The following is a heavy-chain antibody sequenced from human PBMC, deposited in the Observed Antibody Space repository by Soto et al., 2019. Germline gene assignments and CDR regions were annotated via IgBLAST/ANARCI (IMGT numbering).Heavy chain of an antibody. J-gene: IGHJ4*02. CDR3: ARGNWNYGYFDY. CDR2: IWYDGGNK. CDR1: GFTLTSYG. D-gene: IGHD1-7*01. V-gene: IGHV3-33*01. Sequence: QVQLVESGGGVVQPGRSLRLSCAASGFTLTSYGMHWVRQAPGKGLEWVAVIWYDGGNKYHTDSVKGRFTISRDNSENTLYLQMNSLRAEDTAVYYCARGNWNYGYFDYWGQGTLVTVSS.